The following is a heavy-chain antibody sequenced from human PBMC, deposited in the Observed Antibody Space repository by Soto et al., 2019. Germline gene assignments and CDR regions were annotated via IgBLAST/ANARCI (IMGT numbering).Heavy chain of an antibody. CDR3: AKDLGDISTGYNV. CDR2: ISGSGGST. J-gene: IGHJ6*02. D-gene: IGHD3-9*01. CDR1: GFTFSSYA. Sequence: GGSLRLSCGASGFTFSSYAMSWVRQAPGKGLEWVSAISGSGGSTYYADSVKGRFTISRDNSKNTLYLQMNSLRAEDTAVYYCAKDLGDISTGYNVWGQGTTVTVSS. V-gene: IGHV3-23*01.